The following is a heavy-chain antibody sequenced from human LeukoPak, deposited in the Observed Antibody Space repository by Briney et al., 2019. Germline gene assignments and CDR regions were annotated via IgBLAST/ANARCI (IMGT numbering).Heavy chain of an antibody. CDR3: ASLRPLSYCGGDCYHPSDY. V-gene: IGHV4-34*01. Sequence: SETLSPTCAVYGGSFSGYYWSWIRQPPGKGLEWIGEINHSGSTNYNPSLKSRVTISVDTSKNQFSLKLSSVTAADTAVYYCASLRPLSYCGGDCYHPSDYWGQGTLVTVSS. D-gene: IGHD2-21*02. CDR2: INHSGST. CDR1: GGSFSGYY. J-gene: IGHJ4*02.